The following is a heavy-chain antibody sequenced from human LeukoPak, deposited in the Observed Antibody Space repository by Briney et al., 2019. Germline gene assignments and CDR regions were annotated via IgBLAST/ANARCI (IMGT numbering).Heavy chain of an antibody. V-gene: IGHV3-7*04. CDR1: GFTFGSYW. Sequence: GGSLRLSCAASGFTFGSYWMSWVRQAPGKGLEWVANIKQDGSETFYVDSVKGRFTISRDNAKTSLYLQINSLRAEDTAVYHCARFRLSSSAPYHFDYWGQGTLVTVSS. D-gene: IGHD6-6*01. CDR3: ARFRLSSSAPYHFDY. CDR2: IKQDGSET. J-gene: IGHJ4*02.